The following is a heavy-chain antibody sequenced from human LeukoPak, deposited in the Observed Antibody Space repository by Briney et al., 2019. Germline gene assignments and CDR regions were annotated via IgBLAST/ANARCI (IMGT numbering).Heavy chain of an antibody. Sequence: GASVKVSCKASGYTFTGIYMHWVRQSPGQGLEWMGWISPNSGGTNYAQKLQGRVTMTTDTSTSTAYMELRSLRSNDTAVYYCARATLLRFLEWFQDRMDVWGQGTTVTVSS. CDR2: ISPNSGGT. V-gene: IGHV1-2*02. CDR1: GYTFTGIY. CDR3: ARATLLRFLEWFQDRMDV. J-gene: IGHJ6*02. D-gene: IGHD3-3*01.